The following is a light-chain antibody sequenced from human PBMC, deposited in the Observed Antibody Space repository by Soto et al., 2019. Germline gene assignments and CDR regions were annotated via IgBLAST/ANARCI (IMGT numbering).Light chain of an antibody. Sequence: EIVLTQSPATLSLSPGERATLSCRASQSVSSYLAWYQQKPGQAPRLLIYDASNRATGIPVRFSGSGSGTDFTLTISRLEPGDFGVYYCQQYGSSPPYTFGQGTKLDIK. CDR3: QQYGSSPPYT. J-gene: IGKJ2*01. V-gene: IGKV3-11*01. CDR2: DAS. CDR1: QSVSSY.